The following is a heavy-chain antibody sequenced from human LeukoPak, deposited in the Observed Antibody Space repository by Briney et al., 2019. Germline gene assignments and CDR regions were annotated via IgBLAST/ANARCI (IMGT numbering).Heavy chain of an antibody. CDR3: ARETITSSPKYFDY. CDR1: GGSISSYY. J-gene: IGHJ4*02. CDR2: IYYSGST. D-gene: IGHD3-10*01. V-gene: IGHV4-59*12. Sequence: SETLSLTCTVSGGSISSYYWSWIRQPPGKGLEWIGYIYYSGSTNYNPSLKSRVTMSVDTSKNQFSLKLSSVTAADTAVYYCARETITSSPKYFDYWGQGTLVTVSS.